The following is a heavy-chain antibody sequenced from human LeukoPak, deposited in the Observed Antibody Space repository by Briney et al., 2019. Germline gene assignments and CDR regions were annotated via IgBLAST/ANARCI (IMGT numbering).Heavy chain of an antibody. J-gene: IGHJ4*02. CDR2: ISSSSSYI. V-gene: IGHV3-21*01. CDR3: ARGPDFWSGYFPYYLDY. CDR1: GFTFSTYS. Sequence: GGSLRLSCAASGFTFSTYSMNRVRQAPGKGLEWVSSISSSSSYIYYADSVKGRFTISRDNAKNSLYVQMNSLRAEDTAVYYCARGPDFWSGYFPYYLDYWGQGTLVTVSS. D-gene: IGHD3-3*01.